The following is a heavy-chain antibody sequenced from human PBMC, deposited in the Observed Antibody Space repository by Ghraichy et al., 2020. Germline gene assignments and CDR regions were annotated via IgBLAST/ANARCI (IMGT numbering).Heavy chain of an antibody. CDR2: INPRTGGT. Sequence: ASVKVSCKASGYSFTDYRLHWVRHAPGEGLECMGWINPRTGGTTYTEKSQGRVTMTRDTSISTVYMELNRLRSDDTAIYYCARVAGNSHYWGQGTLVIVSS. CDR1: GYSFTDYR. CDR3: ARVAGNSHY. D-gene: IGHD4-23*01. J-gene: IGHJ4*02. V-gene: IGHV1-2*02.